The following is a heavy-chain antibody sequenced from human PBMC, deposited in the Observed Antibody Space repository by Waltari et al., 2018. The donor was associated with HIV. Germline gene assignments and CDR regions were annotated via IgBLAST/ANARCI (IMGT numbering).Heavy chain of an antibody. J-gene: IGHJ4*02. Sequence: QVQLVESGGGVVHRGSSLRLSCAASGFLFGSYEMHWVRQAPGKGLEWVAVIWFDGNHKYYSDSVKGRFTISRDNSKDTVDLQMNSLRTEDTGVYYCARGDIILMVYTIDYWGQGTLVSVSS. CDR1: GFLFGSYE. V-gene: IGHV3-33*01. D-gene: IGHD2-8*01. CDR3: ARGDIILMVYTIDY. CDR2: IWFDGNHK.